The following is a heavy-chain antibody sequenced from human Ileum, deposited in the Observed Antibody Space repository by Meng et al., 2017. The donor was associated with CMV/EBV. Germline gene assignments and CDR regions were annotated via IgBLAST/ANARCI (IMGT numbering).Heavy chain of an antibody. CDR1: GGSISSNIYY. Sequence: SETLSLTCTVTGGSISSNIYYWGWIRQPPGKGLEWIGSISYSGSIYYNPSFQSRVTISVDTSKNQFSLNLSSVTAADTAVYYCAREGGGWLAVAAPFDYWGQGTLVTVSS. CDR2: ISYSGSI. V-gene: IGHV4-39*07. D-gene: IGHD6-19*01. J-gene: IGHJ4*02. CDR3: AREGGGWLAVAAPFDY.